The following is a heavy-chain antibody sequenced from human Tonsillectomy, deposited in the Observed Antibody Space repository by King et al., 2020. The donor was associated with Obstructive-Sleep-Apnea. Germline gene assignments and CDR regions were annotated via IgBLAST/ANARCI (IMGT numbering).Heavy chain of an antibody. Sequence: QLVQSGGGVVQPGRSLRLSCAASGFTFSSYGMHWVRQAPGEGLEWVAVISYDGVNKYYADSVKGRFTISRDNSKNTLYLQMNSLRAEDTAVYYCAKGPSMVRGVIGYFDYWGQGTLVTVSS. J-gene: IGHJ4*02. CDR2: ISYDGVNK. D-gene: IGHD3-10*01. CDR1: GFTFSSYG. CDR3: AKGPSMVRGVIGYFDY. V-gene: IGHV3-30*18.